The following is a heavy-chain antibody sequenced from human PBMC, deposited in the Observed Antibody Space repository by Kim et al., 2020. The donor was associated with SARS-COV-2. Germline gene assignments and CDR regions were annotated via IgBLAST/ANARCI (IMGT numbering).Heavy chain of an antibody. J-gene: IGHJ4*02. CDR2: T. CDR3: ASGYYPQNFDY. V-gene: IGHV3-11*03. Sequence: TNYADSVKGRFTISRDNAKNSLYLQMNSLRAEDTAVYYCASGYYPQNFDYWGQGTLVTVSS. D-gene: IGHD3-3*01.